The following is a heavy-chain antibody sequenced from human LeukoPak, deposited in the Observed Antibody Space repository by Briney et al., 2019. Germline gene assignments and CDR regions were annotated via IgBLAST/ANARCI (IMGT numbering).Heavy chain of an antibody. CDR1: GFTFSSYG. V-gene: IGHV3-33*01. D-gene: IGHD3-22*01. CDR3: ARDMSRYYDSSGYYPVDY. CDR2: IWYDGSNK. J-gene: IGHJ4*02. Sequence: GGSLRLSCAASGFTFSSYGMHWVRQAPGKGLEWVAVIWYDGSNKYYADSVKGRFTISRDNSKNTLYLQMNSLRAEDTAVYYCARDMSRYYDSSGYYPVDYWGQGTLVTVSS.